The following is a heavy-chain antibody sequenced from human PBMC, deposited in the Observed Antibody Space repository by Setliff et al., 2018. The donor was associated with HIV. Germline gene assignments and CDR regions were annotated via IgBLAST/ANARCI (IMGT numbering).Heavy chain of an antibody. CDR2: INSSGTT. J-gene: IGHJ5*02. CDR3: ARRGRFMGWFDP. CDR1: GGSFSNFF. V-gene: IGHV4-4*09. D-gene: IGHD3-3*01. Sequence: TLSLTCTVSGGSFSNFFWNWIRQPPGKGLEWIGYINSSGTTNYNPSLKSRVNISIDPSKDHFTLRLSSVTVADTAVYYCARRGRFMGWFDPWGQGSLVTVSS.